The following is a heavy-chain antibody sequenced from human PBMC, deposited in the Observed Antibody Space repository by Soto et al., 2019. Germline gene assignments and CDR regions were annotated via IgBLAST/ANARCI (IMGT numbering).Heavy chain of an antibody. CDR2: IIPIFGTA. CDR3: ARLVTRLPLYYFDY. D-gene: IGHD5-12*01. CDR1: GGTFSSYA. Sequence: SVKVSCKASGGTFSSYAISWVRQAPGQGLEWMGGIIPIFGTANYAQKFQGRVTITADKSTSTAYMELSSLRSEDTAVYYCARLVTRLPLYYFDYWGQGTLVTVS. J-gene: IGHJ4*02. V-gene: IGHV1-69*06.